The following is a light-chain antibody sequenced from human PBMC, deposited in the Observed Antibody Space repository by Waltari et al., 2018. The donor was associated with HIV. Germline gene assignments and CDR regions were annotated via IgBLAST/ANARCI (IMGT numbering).Light chain of an antibody. J-gene: IGKJ2*01. CDR2: AAS. CDR1: QSVGTF. CDR3: QQSYSSSPT. V-gene: IGKV1-39*01. Sequence: DIQMTQSPSSLSASIGDRVTITCRASQSVGTFVNWYQQKPGEGPKLLIYAASNLQSGVPSRFRGTGSGTQFTLTLSSVQREDFANYFCQQSYSSSPTFGQGTRLEIK.